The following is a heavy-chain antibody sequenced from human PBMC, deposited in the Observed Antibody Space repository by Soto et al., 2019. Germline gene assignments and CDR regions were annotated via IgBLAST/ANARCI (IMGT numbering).Heavy chain of an antibody. V-gene: IGHV1-69*01. CDR1: KGTFTSYV. J-gene: IGHJ6*02. D-gene: IGHD6-13*01. CDR2: IIPIFGTA. Sequence: QVQLVQSGAEVKKPGSSVKVSGTPTKGTFTSYVIMWLRQAPGQGLEGMGGIIPIFGTANSEQKFQVRVTITADESTSTVYMDLSSLRSEDTAVYYCAREHSSPDYFYGMDVWGQGTTVTVSS. CDR3: AREHSSPDYFYGMDV.